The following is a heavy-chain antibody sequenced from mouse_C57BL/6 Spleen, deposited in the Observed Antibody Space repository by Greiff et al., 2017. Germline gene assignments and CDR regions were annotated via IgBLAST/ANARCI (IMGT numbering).Heavy chain of an antibody. CDR3: ARKDLLWGMDY. V-gene: IGHV1-19*01. J-gene: IGHJ4*01. Sequence: EVQLQQSGPVLVKPGASVKMSCKASGYTFTDYYMNWVKQSHGKSLEWIGVINPYNGGTSYNQKFKGKATLTVDKSSSTAYMELNSLTSEDSAVYYCARKDLLWGMDYWGQGTSVTVSS. CDR2: INPYNGGT. CDR1: GYTFTDYY. D-gene: IGHD2-1*01.